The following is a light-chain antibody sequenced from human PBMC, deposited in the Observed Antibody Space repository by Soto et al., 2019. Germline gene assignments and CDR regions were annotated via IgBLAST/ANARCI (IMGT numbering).Light chain of an antibody. Sequence: EIVLTQSPATLSLSPGERATLSCRASQSVSSYLAWYQQKPGQAPRLLIYDASSRATGIPARFSGSGSGTDFTLTINRLGPEDFAVYYCQQRSSWPITFGQGTRLEIK. CDR1: QSVSSY. CDR2: DAS. CDR3: QQRSSWPIT. J-gene: IGKJ5*01. V-gene: IGKV3-11*01.